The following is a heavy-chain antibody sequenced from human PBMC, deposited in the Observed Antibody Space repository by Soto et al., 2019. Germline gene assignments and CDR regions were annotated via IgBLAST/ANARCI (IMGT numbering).Heavy chain of an antibody. CDR2: ISGSGGST. J-gene: IGHJ6*03. V-gene: IGHV3-23*01. CDR1: GFTFSSYA. CDR3: AKAHGSGSYYNGNLPYYYYMDV. Sequence: GGSLRLSCAASGFTFSSYAMSWVRQAPGKGLEWVSAISGSGGSTYYADSVKGRFTISRDNSKNTLYLQMNSLRAEDTAVYYCAKAHGSGSYYNGNLPYYYYMDVWGKGTTVTVSS. D-gene: IGHD3-10*01.